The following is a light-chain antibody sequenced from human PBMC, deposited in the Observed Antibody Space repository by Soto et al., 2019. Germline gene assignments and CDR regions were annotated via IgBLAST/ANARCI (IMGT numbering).Light chain of an antibody. CDR1: QSVSSN. CDR2: GAS. CDR3: QQYNNWPPPLT. Sequence: EIVMTQSPATLSVSPGERATLSCRASQSVSSNLAWYQQKPGQAPRLLIYGASTRATGIPARFSGSGSGTDFTLTIISLQFEDFAVYYCQQYNNWPPPLTFGGGTKVEIK. V-gene: IGKV3-15*01. J-gene: IGKJ4*01.